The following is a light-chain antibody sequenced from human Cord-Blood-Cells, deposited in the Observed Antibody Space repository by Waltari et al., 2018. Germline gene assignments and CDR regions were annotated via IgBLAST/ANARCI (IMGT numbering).Light chain of an antibody. CDR2: DNN. CDR1: SSNTGNNY. J-gene: IGLJ2*01. CDR3: GTWDSSLSDVV. Sequence: QSVLTQPPLVSAAPGQKLTIHCPGTSSNTGNNYVSWYQQLPGTAPKLHIYDNNKRPSGIPDRFSGSKSGTSATLGITGLQTGDEADYYCGTWDSSLSDVVFGGETKLTVL. V-gene: IGLV1-51*01.